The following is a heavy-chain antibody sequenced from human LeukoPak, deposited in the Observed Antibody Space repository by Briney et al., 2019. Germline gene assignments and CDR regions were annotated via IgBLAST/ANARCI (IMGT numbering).Heavy chain of an antibody. Sequence: GGSLRLSCAASGFTSSSCWMSWVRQAPGKGLEWVANIKKDGSEKYYVDSVKGRFTISRDNAKNSLYLQMNSLRAEDTAVYHCARGLYSSTTYYFDYWGQGTLVTVSS. CDR2: IKKDGSEK. D-gene: IGHD6-13*01. V-gene: IGHV3-7*03. CDR3: ARGLYSSTTYYFDY. J-gene: IGHJ4*02. CDR1: GFTSSSCW.